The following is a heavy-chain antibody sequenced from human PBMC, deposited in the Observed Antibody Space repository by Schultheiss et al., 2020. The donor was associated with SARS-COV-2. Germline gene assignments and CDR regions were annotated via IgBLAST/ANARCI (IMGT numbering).Heavy chain of an antibody. J-gene: IGHJ4*02. Sequence: SVKVSCKASGGTFSSYAISWVRQAPGHGLEWMGGVIPIFGTANYAQKFQGRVTITADKSTSTAYMELSSLRTEDTAVYYCATWSGSNWYDYWGQGTLVTVSS. CDR1: GGTFSSYA. CDR2: VIPIFGTA. D-gene: IGHD3-3*01. CDR3: ATWSGSNWYDY. V-gene: IGHV1-69*06.